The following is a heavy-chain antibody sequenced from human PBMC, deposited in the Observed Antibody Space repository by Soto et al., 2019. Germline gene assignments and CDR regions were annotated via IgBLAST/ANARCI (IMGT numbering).Heavy chain of an antibody. D-gene: IGHD3-10*01. CDR3: ARGLRANRGRDYYGMDV. V-gene: IGHV4-31*03. J-gene: IGHJ6*02. CDR2: IFYSGRT. Sequence: QVQLQESGPGLVKASQTLSLTCSVSDGSISSGDYTWSWIRQHPGEGLEWIGYIFYSGRTYYNPSLKSRLTISIDTSENQFSLRLTSVTAADTALYYSARGLRANRGRDYYGMDVWGQGTTVTVSS. CDR1: DGSISSGDYT.